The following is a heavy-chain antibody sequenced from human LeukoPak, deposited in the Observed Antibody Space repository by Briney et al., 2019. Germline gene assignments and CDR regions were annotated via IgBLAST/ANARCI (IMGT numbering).Heavy chain of an antibody. CDR3: AKGTTGYCSGGSCYPLDY. J-gene: IGHJ4*02. CDR1: GFTFSSYA. V-gene: IGHV3-23*01. CDR2: ISGSGGST. D-gene: IGHD2-15*01. Sequence: GGSLRLSCAASGFTFSSYAMSWVRQAPGKGLEWVSAISGSGGSTYYADSVKGRFTISRDNSKNTLYLQMNSLRAEDTAVYYCAKGTTGYCSGGSCYPLDYWGQGTLVTVSS.